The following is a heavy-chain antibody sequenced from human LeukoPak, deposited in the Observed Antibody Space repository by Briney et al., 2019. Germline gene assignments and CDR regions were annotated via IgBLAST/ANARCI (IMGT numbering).Heavy chain of an antibody. D-gene: IGHD2-21*01. Sequence: SETLSLTCTVSGGSISSGGYYWSWIRQHPGKGLEWIAYIYYTGSTYYNPSLKSRLTISVDTSKNHFSLRLSSMTAADTAVYYCARVPSVIDAFDIWGQGTMVTVSS. J-gene: IGHJ3*02. V-gene: IGHV4-31*03. CDR3: ARVPSVIDAFDI. CDR1: GGSISSGGYY. CDR2: IYYTGST.